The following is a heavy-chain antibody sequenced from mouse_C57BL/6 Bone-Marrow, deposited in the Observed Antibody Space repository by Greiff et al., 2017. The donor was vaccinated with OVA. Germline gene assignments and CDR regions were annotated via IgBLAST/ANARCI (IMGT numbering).Heavy chain of an antibody. CDR1: GYTFTSYG. J-gene: IGHJ3*01. V-gene: IGHV1-81*01. CDR3: ASLHYYGYFY. CDR2: IYPRSGNT. D-gene: IGHD2-2*01. Sequence: VQLQQSGAELARPGASVKLSCKASGYTFTSYGISWVKQRTGQGLEWIGEIYPRSGNTYYNEKFKGKATLTADKSSSTAYMELRSLTSEDSAVYFCASLHYYGYFYWGQGTLVTVSA.